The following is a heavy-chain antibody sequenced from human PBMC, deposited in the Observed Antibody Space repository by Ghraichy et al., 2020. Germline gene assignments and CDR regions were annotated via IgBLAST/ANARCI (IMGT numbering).Heavy chain of an antibody. CDR3: AKGYSGSYNSWFDP. CDR2: ISGSGGST. V-gene: IGHV3-23*01. J-gene: IGHJ5*02. D-gene: IGHD1-26*01. CDR1: GFTFSSYA. Sequence: SCAASGFTFSSYAMSWVRQAPGKGLEWVSAISGSGGSTYYADSVKGRFTISRDNSKNTLYLQMNSLRAEDTAVYYCAKGYSGSYNSWFDPWGQGTLVTVSS.